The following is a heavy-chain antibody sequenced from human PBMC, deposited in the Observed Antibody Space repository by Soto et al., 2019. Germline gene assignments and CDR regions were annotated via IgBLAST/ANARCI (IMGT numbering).Heavy chain of an antibody. V-gene: IGHV1-69*13. CDR3: ARDVLYYYDSSGYLLRGVNEAYGMDV. Sequence: ASLKVSCKASGGTFSSYAISWVRQAPGQGLEWMGGIIPIFGTANYAQKFQGRVTITADESTSTAYMELSSLRSEDTAVYYCARDVLYYYDSSGYLLRGVNEAYGMDVWGQGTTVTVSS. J-gene: IGHJ6*02. D-gene: IGHD3-22*01. CDR2: IIPIFGTA. CDR1: GGTFSSYA.